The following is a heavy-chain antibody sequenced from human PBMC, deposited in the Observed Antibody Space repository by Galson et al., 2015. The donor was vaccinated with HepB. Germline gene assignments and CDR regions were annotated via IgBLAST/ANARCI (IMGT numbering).Heavy chain of an antibody. Sequence: QSGAEVKKPGESLKISCKGSGYSFTSYWIGWVRQMPGKGLEWMGIIYPGDSDTRYSPSFQGQVTISADKSISTAYLQWSSLKASDTAMYYCARSITTSGYYDFWSGYSPSNWFDPWGQGTLVTVSS. D-gene: IGHD3-3*01. CDR1: GYSFTSYW. V-gene: IGHV5-51*01. CDR2: IYPGDSDT. J-gene: IGHJ5*02. CDR3: ARSITTSGYYDFWSGYSPSNWFDP.